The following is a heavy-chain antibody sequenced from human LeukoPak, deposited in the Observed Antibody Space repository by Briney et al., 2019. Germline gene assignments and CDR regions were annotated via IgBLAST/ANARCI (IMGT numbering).Heavy chain of an antibody. CDR3: AKTKGYLLYYFDY. CDR2: IKSKTDGGTT. J-gene: IGHJ4*02. Sequence: GGSLRLSCAASGFTFSNAWMSWVRQAPGKGLEWVGRIKSKTDGGTTDYAAPVKGRFTISRDNSKNTLYLQMNSLRAEDTAVYYCAKTKGYLLYYFDYWGQGTLVTVSS. V-gene: IGHV3-15*01. CDR1: GFTFSNAW. D-gene: IGHD6-13*01.